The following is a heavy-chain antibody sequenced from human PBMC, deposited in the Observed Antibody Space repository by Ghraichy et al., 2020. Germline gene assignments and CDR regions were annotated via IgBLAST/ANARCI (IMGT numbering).Heavy chain of an antibody. Sequence: ASVKVSCKASGYTFTSYAMNWVRQAPGQGLEWMGWINTNTGNPTYAQGFTGRFVFSLDTSVSTAYLQISSLKAEDTAVYYCARDGGAGYSSSWDQLIPVDYWGQGTLVTVSS. CDR1: GYTFTSYA. V-gene: IGHV7-4-1*02. D-gene: IGHD6-13*01. CDR3: ARDGGAGYSSSWDQLIPVDY. CDR2: INTNTGNP. J-gene: IGHJ4*02.